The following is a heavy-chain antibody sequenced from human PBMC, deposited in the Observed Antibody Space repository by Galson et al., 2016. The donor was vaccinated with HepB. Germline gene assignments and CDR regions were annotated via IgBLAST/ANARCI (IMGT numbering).Heavy chain of an antibody. CDR3: ARAKGSATRRGPCMDF. V-gene: IGHV3-9*01. CDR2: ISRNGGRI. D-gene: IGHD3-10*01. CDR1: GFTFGDFA. Sequence: SLRLSCAASGFTFGDFAMTWVRQAPGKGLDWVSGISRNGGRIDYVDSVKGRFTIFRDNSKNSLYLQMNSLRAEDTALYYCARAKGSATRRGPCMDFWGQGATVTVAS. J-gene: IGHJ6*02.